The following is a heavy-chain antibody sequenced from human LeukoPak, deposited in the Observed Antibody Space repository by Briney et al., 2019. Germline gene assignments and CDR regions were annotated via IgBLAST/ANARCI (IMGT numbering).Heavy chain of an antibody. D-gene: IGHD2-15*01. Sequence: PSETLSLTCTVSGGSISSYYWSWIRQPPGKGLEWIGYIYYSGSTNYNPSLKSRVTISVDTSKNQFSLKLSSVTAADTAVYSCARGYCSGGSCYSYYYYNYVDVWGKGTTVTVSS. CDR1: GGSISSYY. J-gene: IGHJ6*03. V-gene: IGHV4-59*01. CDR3: ARGYCSGGSCYSYYYYNYVDV. CDR2: IYYSGST.